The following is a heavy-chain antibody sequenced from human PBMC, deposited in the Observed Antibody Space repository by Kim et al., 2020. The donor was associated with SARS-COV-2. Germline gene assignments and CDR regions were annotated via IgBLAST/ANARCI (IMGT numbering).Heavy chain of an antibody. CDR1: GFTFSSYG. Sequence: GGSLRLSCAASGFTFSSYGMHWVRQAPGKGLEWVAVISYDGSNKYYADSVKGRFTISRDNSKNTLYLQMNSLRAEDTAVYYCAKDGVNPPRVTYKGLYYYYGMDVWGQGTTVTVSS. D-gene: IGHD3-10*01. CDR3: AKDGVNPPRVTYKGLYYYYGMDV. J-gene: IGHJ6*02. V-gene: IGHV3-30*18. CDR2: ISYDGSNK.